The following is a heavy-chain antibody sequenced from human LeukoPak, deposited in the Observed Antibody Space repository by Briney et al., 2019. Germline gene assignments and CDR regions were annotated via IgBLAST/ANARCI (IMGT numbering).Heavy chain of an antibody. V-gene: IGHV3-7*01. D-gene: IGHD5-24*01. CDR2: IKQDGSEK. CDR3: AALGRDGYNSYYYGMDV. J-gene: IGHJ6*02. CDR1: GFTFSSYW. Sequence: GGSPRLSCAASGFTFSSYWMSWVRQAPGKGLEWVANIKQDGSEKYYVDSVKGRFTISRDNAKNSLYLQMDSLRAEDTAVYYCAALGRDGYNSYYYGMDVWGQGTTVTVSS.